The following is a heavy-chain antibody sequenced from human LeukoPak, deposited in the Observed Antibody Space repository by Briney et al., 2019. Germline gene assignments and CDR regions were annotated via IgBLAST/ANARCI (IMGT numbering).Heavy chain of an antibody. J-gene: IGHJ5*02. D-gene: IGHD3-3*01. CDR1: VYTFTSYA. CDR3: ARDFSILCPGDP. Sequence: ASVKVSCKASVYTFTSYAMHWVRQAPGQRLEWMGWINAGNGNTKYSQKFQGRVTITRDTSASTAYMELSSLRSEDTAVYYCARDFSILCPGDPWGQGTLVTVSS. V-gene: IGHV1-3*01. CDR2: INAGNGNT.